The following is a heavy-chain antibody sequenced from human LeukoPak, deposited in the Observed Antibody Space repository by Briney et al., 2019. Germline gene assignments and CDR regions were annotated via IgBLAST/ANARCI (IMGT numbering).Heavy chain of an antibody. Sequence: PSETLSLTCTVSGGSISSSSYYWGWIRQPPGKGLEWIGSIYRSGSTYYNPSLKSRVTISVDRSKNQFSLKLSSVTAADTAVYYCARWLRGGVAARPGGYFDYWGQGTLVTVSS. D-gene: IGHD6-6*01. J-gene: IGHJ4*02. CDR2: IYRSGST. CDR3: ARWLRGGVAARPGGYFDY. V-gene: IGHV4-39*07. CDR1: GGSISSSSYY.